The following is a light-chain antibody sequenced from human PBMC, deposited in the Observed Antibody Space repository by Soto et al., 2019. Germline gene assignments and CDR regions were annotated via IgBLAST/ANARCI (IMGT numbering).Light chain of an antibody. CDR1: QSVSSN. V-gene: IGKV3-15*01. Sequence: EIVMTQSPATLSVSPGERATLSCRASQSVSSNLAWYQQKPGQAPRLLIYGASTRATGIPARFSGSGSGTDFTLTISSLQSEDFAVYYCQQYGSSTWTFGQGTKVEIK. J-gene: IGKJ1*01. CDR2: GAS. CDR3: QQYGSSTWT.